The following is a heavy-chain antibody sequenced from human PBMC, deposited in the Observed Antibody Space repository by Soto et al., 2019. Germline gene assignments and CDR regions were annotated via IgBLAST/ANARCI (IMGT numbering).Heavy chain of an antibody. CDR2: MNPNSGNT. V-gene: IGHV1-8*01. Sequence: ASVKVSCKASGYTFTSYDINWVRQATGQGLEWMGWMNPNSGNTGYAQKFQGRVTMTRNTSISTAYMELSSLRSEDTAVYYCARGIVVVPAAPFSYYMDVWGEGTTVTVSS. CDR1: GYTFTSYD. D-gene: IGHD2-2*01. J-gene: IGHJ6*03. CDR3: ARGIVVVPAAPFSYYMDV.